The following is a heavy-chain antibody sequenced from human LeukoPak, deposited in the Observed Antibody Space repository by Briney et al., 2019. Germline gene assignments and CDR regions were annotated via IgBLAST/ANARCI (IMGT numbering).Heavy chain of an antibody. V-gene: IGHV4-59*01. D-gene: IGHD6-13*01. Sequence: SETLSLTCTVSGGSISSYHWSWIRQPPGKGLEWIGYIYYSGSTNYNPSLKSRVTISLDTSKNQFSLKLSSVTAADTAVYYCARSITSSWYGDFQHWGQGTLVTVSS. J-gene: IGHJ1*01. CDR1: GGSISSYH. CDR3: ARSITSSWYGDFQH. CDR2: IYYSGST.